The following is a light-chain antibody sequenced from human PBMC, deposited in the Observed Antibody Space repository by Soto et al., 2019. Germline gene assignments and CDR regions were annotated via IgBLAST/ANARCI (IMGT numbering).Light chain of an antibody. Sequence: EIVMTQSPATLSVSRGERATLSCRASESVSSNLAWYQQKPGQAPRLLIYGASTRATGIPARISGSGSGTEFTLTISSLQSEDFAVYYCQQYNKWRTFGQGTKVDIK. CDR1: ESVSSN. J-gene: IGKJ1*01. CDR2: GAS. V-gene: IGKV3-15*01. CDR3: QQYNKWRT.